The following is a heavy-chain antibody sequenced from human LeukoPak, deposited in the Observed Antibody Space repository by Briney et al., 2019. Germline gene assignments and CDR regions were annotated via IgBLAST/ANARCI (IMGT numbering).Heavy chain of an antibody. CDR2: ISSSSSTI. D-gene: IGHD6-13*01. J-gene: IGHJ4*02. V-gene: IGHV3-48*01. Sequence: GGSLRLSCAASGFTFSSYSMNWVRQAPGKGLEWVSYISSSSSTIYYADSVKGRFTISRDNAKNSLYLQMNSLRAEDTAVYYCARAGYSSSWTYYFDYWGQGTLVTVSS. CDR3: ARAGYSSSWTYYFDY. CDR1: GFTFSSYS.